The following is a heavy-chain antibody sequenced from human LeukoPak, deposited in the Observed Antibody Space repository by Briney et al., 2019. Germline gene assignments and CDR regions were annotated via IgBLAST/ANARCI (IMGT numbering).Heavy chain of an antibody. J-gene: IGHJ4*02. CDR3: ARDAAYGYDRFDY. CDR2: VNSDGSST. Sequence: GGSLRLSCAASGFTFSTYWMSWVRQAPGKGLLWVSRVNSDGSSTSSADSVKGRFTISRDNAKKSLYLQMNSLRGEDTAVYYCARDAAYGYDRFDYWGQGTQVTVSS. V-gene: IGHV3-74*01. D-gene: IGHD5-18*01. CDR1: GFTFSTYW.